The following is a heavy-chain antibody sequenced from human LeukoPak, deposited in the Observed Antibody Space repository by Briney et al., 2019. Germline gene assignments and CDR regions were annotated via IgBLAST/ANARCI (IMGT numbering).Heavy chain of an antibody. CDR3: ASGGVTVYSYGPDY. D-gene: IGHD5-18*01. J-gene: IGHJ4*02. V-gene: IGHV1-69*13. CDR1: GYAFTSYG. Sequence: SVKVSCKASGYAFTSYGISWVRQAPGQGLEWVGTIIPEFDEAHYAQKLQGRVTISADDSATAAYMELRSLRSDDTAVYYCASGGVTVYSYGPDYWGQGTLVAVSS. CDR2: IIPEFDEA.